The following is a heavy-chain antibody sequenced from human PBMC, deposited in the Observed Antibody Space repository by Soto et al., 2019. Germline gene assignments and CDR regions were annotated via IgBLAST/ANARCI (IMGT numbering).Heavy chain of an antibody. J-gene: IGHJ6*03. CDR2: INHSGST. CDR1: GGSFSGYY. D-gene: IGHD3-10*01. CDR3: ARQKKDYGSGSYYNNPYYYYYYMDV. Sequence: SETLSLTCAVYGGSFSGYYWSWIRQPPGKGLEWIGEINHSGSTNYNPSLKSRVTISVDTSKNQFSLKLSSVTAADTAVYYCARQKKDYGSGSYYNNPYYYYYYMDVWGKGTTVTVSS. V-gene: IGHV4-34*01.